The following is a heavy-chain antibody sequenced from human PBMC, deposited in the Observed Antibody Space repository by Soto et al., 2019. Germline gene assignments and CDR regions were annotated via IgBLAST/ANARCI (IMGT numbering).Heavy chain of an antibody. Sequence: GGSLRLSCAASGFTFSSYSMNWVRQAPGKGLEWVSSISSSSSYIYYADSVKGRFTISRDNAKNSLYLQMNSLRAEDTAVYYCARVYGGATSLYYYYYGMDVWGQGTTVTVSS. CDR1: GFTFSSYS. CDR3: ARVYGGATSLYYYYYGMDV. J-gene: IGHJ6*02. D-gene: IGHD1-26*01. CDR2: ISSSSSYI. V-gene: IGHV3-21*01.